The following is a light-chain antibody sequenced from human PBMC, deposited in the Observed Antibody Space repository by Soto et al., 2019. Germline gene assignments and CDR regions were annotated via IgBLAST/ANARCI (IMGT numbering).Light chain of an antibody. V-gene: IGLV2-14*01. J-gene: IGLJ3*02. CDR1: SSDVG. Sequence: QSALTQPASVSGSPGQSITISCTGTSSDVGVSWYQHRPGKAPKLMIYEVTNRPSGVSDRFSGSKSGNTASLTISGLQTEDEADYYCCSFTSINTWVFGGGTKLTVL. CDR3: CSFTSINTWV. CDR2: EVT.